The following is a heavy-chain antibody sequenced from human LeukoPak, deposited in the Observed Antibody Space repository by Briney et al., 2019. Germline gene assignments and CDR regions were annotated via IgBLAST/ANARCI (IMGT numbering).Heavy chain of an antibody. CDR2: IYTSGST. CDR1: GGSISVCY. D-gene: IGHD1-14*01. Sequence: SETLSLTCTVSGGSISVCYWSWIRQPPGKGLEWIGYIYTSGSTNYNPSLKSRVTISVDTSKNQFSLKLSSVTAADTAVYYCARQNLNRDAFDIWGQGTMVTVSS. V-gene: IGHV4-4*09. CDR3: ARQNLNRDAFDI. J-gene: IGHJ3*02.